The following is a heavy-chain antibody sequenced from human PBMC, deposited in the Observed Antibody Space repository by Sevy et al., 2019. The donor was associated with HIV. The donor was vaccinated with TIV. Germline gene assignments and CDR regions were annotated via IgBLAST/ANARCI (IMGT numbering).Heavy chain of an antibody. CDR1: GFTVSSNY. CDR2: IYSGGST. V-gene: IGHV3-53*01. D-gene: IGHD3-3*01. J-gene: IGHJ6*02. CDR3: ATTTSTYYDFWSGSLRMDV. Sequence: GGSLRLSCAASGFTVSSNYMSWVRQAPGKGLEWVSVIYSGGSTYYADSVKGRFTVSRDNSKNTLYLQMNSLRAEDTAVYYCATTTSTYYDFWSGSLRMDVWAQGTTVTVSS.